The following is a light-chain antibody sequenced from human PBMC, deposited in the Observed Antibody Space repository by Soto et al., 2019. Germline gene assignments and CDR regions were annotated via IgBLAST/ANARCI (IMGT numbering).Light chain of an antibody. CDR2: DAS. Sequence: DIEMTQSPSSLSASVGDRVTIACQASQDIHTYVNWYQQKPGKAPKVLIYDASNLVTGVPSRFRGSGSGTGFTITISSLQPEDSATYFCQQFDRLPWTFGRGTKVELK. CDR3: QQFDRLPWT. J-gene: IGKJ4*01. V-gene: IGKV1-33*01. CDR1: QDIHTY.